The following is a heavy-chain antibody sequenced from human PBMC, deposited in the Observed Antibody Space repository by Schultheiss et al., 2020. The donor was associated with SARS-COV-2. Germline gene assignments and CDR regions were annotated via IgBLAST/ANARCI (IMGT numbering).Heavy chain of an antibody. D-gene: IGHD6-19*01. V-gene: IGHV3-21*01. CDR3: ARDSGRYSSGWYYYGMDV. Sequence: GGSLRLSCAASGFTFSSYAMHWVRQAPGKGLEWVSSISSSSSYIYYADSVKGRFTISRDNSKNTLYLQMNSLRAEDTAVYYCARDSGRYSSGWYYYGMDVWGQGTTVTVSS. CDR1: GFTFSSYA. CDR2: ISSSSSYI. J-gene: IGHJ6*02.